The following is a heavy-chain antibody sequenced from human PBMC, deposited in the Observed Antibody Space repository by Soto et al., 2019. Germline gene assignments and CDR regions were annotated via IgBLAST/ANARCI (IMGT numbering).Heavy chain of an antibody. CDR3: VRAAGYSGNDYVYYYGMDV. Sequence: QVQVVESGGGVVQPGRSLRLSCAASGFTFSSHGMHWVRQAPGKGLEWVALVWYDGRNKDYADSVKGRFTISRDNSKNTLYLPMNILRDEDTAVYYCVRAAGYSGNDYVYYYGMDVWGQGTTVTVSS. CDR2: VWYDGRNK. D-gene: IGHD5-12*01. CDR1: GFTFSSHG. J-gene: IGHJ6*02. V-gene: IGHV3-33*01.